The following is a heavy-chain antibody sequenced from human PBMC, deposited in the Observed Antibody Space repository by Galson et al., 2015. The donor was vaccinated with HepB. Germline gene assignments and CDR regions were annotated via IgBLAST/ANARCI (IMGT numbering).Heavy chain of an antibody. Sequence: SLRLSCAASGFTFSSYWMSWVRQAPGKGLEWVANIKQDGSEKYYVDSVKGRFTISRDNTKNSLYLQMNSLRAEDTAVYYCARDYYGSGSYYSTLLFDYWGQGTLVTVSS. CDR1: GFTFSSYW. D-gene: IGHD3-10*01. J-gene: IGHJ4*02. CDR2: IKQDGSEK. V-gene: IGHV3-7*03. CDR3: ARDYYGSGSYYSTLLFDY.